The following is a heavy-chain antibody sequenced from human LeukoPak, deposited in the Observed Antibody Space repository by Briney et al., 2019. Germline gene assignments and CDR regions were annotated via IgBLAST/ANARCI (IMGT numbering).Heavy chain of an antibody. J-gene: IGHJ4*02. V-gene: IGHV1-69*06. CDR3: ARSLEDSGFDY. CDR1: GGTFSSYA. CDR2: IIPIFGTA. D-gene: IGHD1-1*01. Sequence: WASVKVSCKASGGTFSSYAISWVRQAPGQGLEWMGGIIPIFGTANYAQKFQGRVTTTADKSTSTAYMELSSLRSEDTAVYYCARSLEDSGFDYWGQGTLVTVSS.